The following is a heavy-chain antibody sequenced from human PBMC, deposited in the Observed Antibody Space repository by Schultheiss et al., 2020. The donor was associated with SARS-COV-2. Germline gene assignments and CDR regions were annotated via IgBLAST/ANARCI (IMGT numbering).Heavy chain of an antibody. J-gene: IGHJ5*02. Sequence: SQTLSLTCTVSGGSISSGGYYWSWIRQHPGKGLEWIGYIYYSGSTYYNPSLKSRVTISVDTSKNQFSLKLSSVTAADTAVYYCARAPYSRSWYYWFDPWGQGTLVTVSS. CDR2: IYYSGST. V-gene: IGHV4-31*03. CDR1: GGSISSGGYY. D-gene: IGHD6-13*01. CDR3: ARAPYSRSWYYWFDP.